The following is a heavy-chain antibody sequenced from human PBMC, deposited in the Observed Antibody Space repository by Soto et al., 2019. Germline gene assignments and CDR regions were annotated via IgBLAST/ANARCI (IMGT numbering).Heavy chain of an antibody. CDR1: GFTFSSYG. Sequence: QVQLVESGGGVVQPGRSLRLSCAASGFTFSSYGMHWVRQAPGKGLEWVAVIWYDGSNKYYADSVKCRFTISRDNSKNTLYLQVNNLSAEDTAVYYWARDGSGVVIMFDIWGQGTMVTVSS. V-gene: IGHV3-33*01. CDR2: IWYDGSNK. D-gene: IGHD3-3*01. J-gene: IGHJ3*02. CDR3: ARDGSGVVIMFDI.